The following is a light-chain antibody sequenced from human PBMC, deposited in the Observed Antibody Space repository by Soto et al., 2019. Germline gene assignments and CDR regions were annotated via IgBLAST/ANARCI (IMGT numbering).Light chain of an antibody. Sequence: EIVMTQSPATLSVSPGERATLSCRASQSVSSYLAWYQQKPGQAPRLLIYGASDRATGIPDRFSGSGSGTDFTLTISSLQSEDFEVYYCQQYNNWPITFGQGTRL. CDR3: QQYNNWPIT. CDR2: GAS. V-gene: IGKV3D-15*01. CDR1: QSVSSY. J-gene: IGKJ5*01.